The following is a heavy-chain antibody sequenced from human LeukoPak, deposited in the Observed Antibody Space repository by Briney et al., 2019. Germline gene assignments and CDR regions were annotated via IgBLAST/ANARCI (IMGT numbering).Heavy chain of an antibody. CDR2: LSDGGTP. V-gene: IGHV4-38-2*01. Sequence: SETLSLTCDVSGYSIGSGHYWGWIRQPPGKGLEWIGSLSDGGTPDYNPSLKSRVSMSIDTSKNQFSLRLRSLTAADTAIHYCGTSDSGSIFGVVISFWGQGTLVTVSS. CDR3: GTSDSGSIFGVVISF. J-gene: IGHJ4*02. CDR1: GYSIGSGHY. D-gene: IGHD3-3*02.